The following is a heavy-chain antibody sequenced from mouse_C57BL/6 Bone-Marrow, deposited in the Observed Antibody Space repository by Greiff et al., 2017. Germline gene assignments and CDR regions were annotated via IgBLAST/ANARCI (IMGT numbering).Heavy chain of an antibody. D-gene: IGHD2-4*01. V-gene: IGHV1-69*01. CDR3: ARSGDYGDYYARDY. Sequence: QVQLQQPGAELVMPGASVKLSCKASGYTFTSYWMHWVKQRPGQGLEWIGEIDPSDSYTNYNQKFKGKSTLTVDKSSSTAYMQLSSLTSEDSAVYYCARSGDYGDYYARDYWGQGTSVTVSS. CDR2: IDPSDSYT. CDR1: GYTFTSYW. J-gene: IGHJ4*01.